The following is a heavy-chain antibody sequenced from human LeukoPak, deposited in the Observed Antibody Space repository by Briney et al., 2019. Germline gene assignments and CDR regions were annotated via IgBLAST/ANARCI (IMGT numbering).Heavy chain of an antibody. CDR1: GFTFRSYE. J-gene: IGHJ4*02. Sequence: HPGGSLRLSCAASGFTFRSYEMNWVRQAPGKGLEWVSYISRSGDTIYYADSVRGRFTISRDNAKNSLYLQMNSLRAEDTAVYYCAGGGSAVAGTPFDYWGQGTLVTVSS. D-gene: IGHD6-19*01. CDR3: AGGGSAVAGTPFDY. CDR2: ISRSGDTI. V-gene: IGHV3-48*03.